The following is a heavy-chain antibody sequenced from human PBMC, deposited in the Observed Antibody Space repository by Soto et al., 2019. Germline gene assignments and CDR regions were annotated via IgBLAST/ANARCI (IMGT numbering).Heavy chain of an antibody. CDR1: GGSINSSSYF. V-gene: IGHV4-39*01. D-gene: IGHD6-19*01. J-gene: IGHJ5*02. CDR3: ARHYSSGSRNCFDP. Sequence: SETLSLTCSVSGGSINSSSYFWGWVRQPPGKGLEWIGSIYYSGSTYYNPSLRSRVTISVDTSKNQFSLKLSSVIAADTAVFYCARHYSSGSRNCFDPWGQGTLVTVSS. CDR2: IYYSGST.